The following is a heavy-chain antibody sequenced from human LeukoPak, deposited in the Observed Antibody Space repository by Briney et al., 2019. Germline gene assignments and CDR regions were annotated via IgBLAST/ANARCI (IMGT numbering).Heavy chain of an antibody. CDR2: INPNSGGT. D-gene: IGHD3-3*01. V-gene: IGHV1-2*02. J-gene: IGHJ5*02. CDR3: ARNIRSYDFWSGPINWFDP. CDR1: GYTFTGYY. Sequence: GASVKVSCKASGYTFTGYYIHWVRQAPGQGLEWMGWINPNSGGTPYAQKFQGRVTMTRDTSISTAYMDLSRLTSDDTAVYYCARNIRSYDFWSGPINWFDPWGQGTLVTVSS.